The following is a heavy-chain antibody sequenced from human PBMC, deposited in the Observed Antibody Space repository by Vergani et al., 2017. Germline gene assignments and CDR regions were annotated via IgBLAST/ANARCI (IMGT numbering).Heavy chain of an antibody. CDR3: ARDRITMVRGVIITTGGAFDI. J-gene: IGHJ3*02. CDR2: IYYSGST. D-gene: IGHD3-10*01. V-gene: IGHV4-34*01. CDR1: GGSFSGYY. Sequence: QVQLQQWGAGLLKPSETLSLTCAVYGGSFSGYYWSWIRQPPGKGLEWIGYIYYSGSTYYNPSLKSRVTISVDTSKNQFSLKLSSVTAADTAVYYCARDRITMVRGVIITTGGAFDIWGQGTMVTVSS.